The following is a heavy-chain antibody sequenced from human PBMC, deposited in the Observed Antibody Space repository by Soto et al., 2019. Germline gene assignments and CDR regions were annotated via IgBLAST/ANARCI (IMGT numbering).Heavy chain of an antibody. Sequence: GGSLRLSCAASGFLLSSYGMHWVRQAPGKGLEWVAVISYDGSDKYYADSVQGRFAISRDNSKSTLYLQLNSLRTEDTAVYYCASTFGGTRAYFDYWSQGTLVTVS. V-gene: IGHV3-30*03. CDR3: ASTFGGTRAYFDY. J-gene: IGHJ4*02. D-gene: IGHD3-16*01. CDR2: ISYDGSDK. CDR1: GFLLSSYG.